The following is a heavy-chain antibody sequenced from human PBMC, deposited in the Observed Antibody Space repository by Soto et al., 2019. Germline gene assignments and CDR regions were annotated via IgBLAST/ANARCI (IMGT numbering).Heavy chain of an antibody. Sequence: QVQLVESGGGLVKPGGSLRLSCAASGFNFSDYYMRWIRQAPGKGLEWVSYISSSGSTIYYADSVKGRFTMSRDNAKNSRYLQMNSLRGEDTAVYYCARTGCSGGSCYPGDGDYGIDVWGQGTTVAVSS. J-gene: IGHJ6*02. D-gene: IGHD2-15*01. V-gene: IGHV3-11*01. CDR3: ARTGCSGGSCYPGDGDYGIDV. CDR2: ISSSGSTI. CDR1: GFNFSDYY.